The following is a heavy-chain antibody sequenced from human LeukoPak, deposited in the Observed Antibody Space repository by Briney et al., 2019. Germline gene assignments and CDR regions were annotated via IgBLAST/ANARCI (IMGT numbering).Heavy chain of an antibody. J-gene: IGHJ4*02. CDR3: AKVRYSSGWNLYYFDY. D-gene: IGHD6-19*01. CDR1: GFTFSSYA. CDR2: ISGSGGST. Sequence: PGGSLRLSCAASGFTFSSYAMSWVRQAPGKGLEWVSAISGSGGSTYYADSVKGRFTISRDNSKNTLYLQMNSLRAEDTAVYYCAKVRYSSGWNLYYFDYWGQGTLVTVSS. V-gene: IGHV3-23*01.